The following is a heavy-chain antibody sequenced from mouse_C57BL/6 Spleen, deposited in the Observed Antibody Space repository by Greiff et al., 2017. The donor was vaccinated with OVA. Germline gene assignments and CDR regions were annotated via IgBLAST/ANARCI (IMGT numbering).Heavy chain of an antibody. CDR3: ARSDDGWD. V-gene: IGHV7-3*01. Sequence: EVQLVESGGGLVQPGGSLSLSCAASGFTFTDYYMSWVRQPPGKALEWLGFIRNKANGYTTEYSASVKGRFTISRDNSQSILYLQMNALRAEDSASYYCARSDDGWDWGQGTLVTVSA. D-gene: IGHD2-3*01. J-gene: IGHJ3*01. CDR2: IRNKANGYTT. CDR1: GFTFTDYY.